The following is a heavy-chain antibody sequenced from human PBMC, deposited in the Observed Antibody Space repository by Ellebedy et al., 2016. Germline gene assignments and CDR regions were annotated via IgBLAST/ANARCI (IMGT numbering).Heavy chain of an antibody. CDR2: IYPGDSDT. CDR1: GYSFTSYW. CDR3: ARQGDSSGYYSSPYYYYGMDV. V-gene: IGHV5-51*01. Sequence: GGSLRLXCKGSGYSFTSYWIGWVRQMPGKGLEWMGIIYPGDSDTRYSPSFQGQVTISADKSISTAYLQWSSLKASDTAMYYCARQGDSSGYYSSPYYYYGMDVWGQGTTVTVSS. D-gene: IGHD3-22*01. J-gene: IGHJ6*02.